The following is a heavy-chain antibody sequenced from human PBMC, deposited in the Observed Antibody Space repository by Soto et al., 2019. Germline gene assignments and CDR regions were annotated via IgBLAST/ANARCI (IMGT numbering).Heavy chain of an antibody. CDR3: ARALVAGTPLCWFDP. CDR1: GGSFSGYY. Sequence: SETLSLTCAVYGGSFSGYYWSWIRQPPGKGLEWIGEINHSGSTNYNPSLKSRVTISVDTSKNQFSLKLSSVTAADTAVYYCARALVAGTPLCWFDPWGQGTLVTVSS. D-gene: IGHD6-19*01. V-gene: IGHV4-34*01. CDR2: INHSGST. J-gene: IGHJ5*02.